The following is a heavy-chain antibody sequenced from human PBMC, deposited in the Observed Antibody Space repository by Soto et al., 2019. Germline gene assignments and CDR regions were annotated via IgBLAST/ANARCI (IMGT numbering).Heavy chain of an antibody. CDR3: AKDPGYYGSGDPNWFDP. J-gene: IGHJ5*02. D-gene: IGHD3-10*01. Sequence: PGGSLRLSCAASGFTFSSYAMSWVRQAPGKGVEWVSAISGSGGSTYYADSVKGRFTISRDNSKNTLYLQMNSLRAEDTAVYYCAKDPGYYGSGDPNWFDPWGQGTLVTVSS. CDR2: ISGSGGST. CDR1: GFTFSSYA. V-gene: IGHV3-23*01.